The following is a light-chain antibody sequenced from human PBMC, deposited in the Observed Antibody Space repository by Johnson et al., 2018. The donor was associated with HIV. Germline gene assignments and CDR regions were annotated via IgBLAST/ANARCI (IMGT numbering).Light chain of an antibody. CDR2: DNN. CDR3: ATWDDSLNGYV. CDR1: SCDIGNNY. Sequence: QSVLSQPPSVSAAPGQKVTISCSGNSCDIGNNYVSWYQQLPGTAPKLLIYDNNKRPSGIPDRFSGSKSGTSATLGITGLQTGDEADYYCATWDDSLNGYVFGTGTKVTVL. V-gene: IGLV1-51*01. J-gene: IGLJ1*01.